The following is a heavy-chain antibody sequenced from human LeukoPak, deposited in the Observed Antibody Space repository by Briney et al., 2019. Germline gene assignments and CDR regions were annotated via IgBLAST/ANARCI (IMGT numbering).Heavy chain of an antibody. CDR2: MYYSGST. V-gene: IGHV4-59*01. CDR3: ARAPAGPPYYDMDV. J-gene: IGHJ6*03. CDR1: GGAITNYY. Sequence: PSETLSLTCTVSGGAITNYYWSWIRQPPGKGLEWIGYMYYSGSTNYNPSLKSRVTMSVDTSNNQISLKMTSLTAADTAVYYCARAPAGPPYYDMDVWGKGTTVTVSS. D-gene: IGHD2-2*01.